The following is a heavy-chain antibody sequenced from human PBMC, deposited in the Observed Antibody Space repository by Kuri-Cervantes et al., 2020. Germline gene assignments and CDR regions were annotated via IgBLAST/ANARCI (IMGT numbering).Heavy chain of an antibody. CDR3: ARATDGVDY. CDR1: GDSISGSNW. CDR2: VSHSGSA. Sequence: ESLKISCDVSGDSISGSNWWTWVRQPPGKGLEWIGEVSHSGSANYKTSLKSRVTISVDTSKNQFSLKLSSVTAADTAVYYCARATDGVDYWGQGTLVTVSS. D-gene: IGHD3-10*01. V-gene: IGHV4/OR15-8*01. J-gene: IGHJ4*02.